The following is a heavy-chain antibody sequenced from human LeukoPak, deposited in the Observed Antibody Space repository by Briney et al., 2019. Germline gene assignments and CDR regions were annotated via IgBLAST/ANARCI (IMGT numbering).Heavy chain of an antibody. CDR3: ARHNELVRGVIPFDP. V-gene: IGHV4-59*08. CDR2: IYYSGST. Sequence: PSETLSLTCTVSGGSISSYYWSWIRQPPGKGLEWIGYIYYSGSTNYNPSLKSRVTISVDTSKNQFSLKLSSVTAADTAVYYCARHNELVRGVIPFDPWGQEPWSPSPQ. J-gene: IGHJ5*02. D-gene: IGHD3-10*01. CDR1: GGSISSYY.